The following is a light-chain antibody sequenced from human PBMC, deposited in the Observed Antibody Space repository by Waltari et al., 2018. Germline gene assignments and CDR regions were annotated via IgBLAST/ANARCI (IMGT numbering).Light chain of an antibody. CDR1: SGDIGAYKF. V-gene: IGLV2-14*03. J-gene: IGLJ3*02. CDR2: DVN. CDR3: ISYSSSTTFDWV. Sequence: QSALTQPSSVSGSLGQSITISCPGTSGDIGAYKFVSWYQRLPGKAPKLIIYDVNNRPSGVSNRFSGSKSGNTASLTISGLQSEDEASYFCISYSSSTTFDWVFGGGTLLTVL.